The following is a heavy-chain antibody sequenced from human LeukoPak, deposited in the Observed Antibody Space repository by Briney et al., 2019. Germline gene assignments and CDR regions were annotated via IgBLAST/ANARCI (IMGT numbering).Heavy chain of an antibody. CDR1: GGSISSGSYY. J-gene: IGHJ4*02. V-gene: IGHV4-39*02. D-gene: IGHD1-26*01. CDR3: GRLGELLPIDY. Sequence: SETLSLTCTVSGGSISSGSYYWGWIRQPPGKGLEWIGSIYFSGSTYYNPSLKSRVTISVDTSKNHFSLQLCSVCPAHTPLFYCGRLGELLPIDYWGKGTLVTVSS. CDR2: IYFSGST.